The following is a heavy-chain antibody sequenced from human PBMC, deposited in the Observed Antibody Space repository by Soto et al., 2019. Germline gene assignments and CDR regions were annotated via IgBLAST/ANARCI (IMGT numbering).Heavy chain of an antibody. Sequence: PGGSLRLSCAASGFTFSSYSMNWVRQAPGKGLEWVSYISSSSSTIYYADSVKGRFTISRDNAKNSLHLQTNSLRAEDTAVYYCARGAVGYSYGYFWFDPWGQGTLVTVSS. D-gene: IGHD5-18*01. CDR1: GFTFSSYS. CDR3: ARGAVGYSYGYFWFDP. J-gene: IGHJ5*02. CDR2: ISSSSSTI. V-gene: IGHV3-48*01.